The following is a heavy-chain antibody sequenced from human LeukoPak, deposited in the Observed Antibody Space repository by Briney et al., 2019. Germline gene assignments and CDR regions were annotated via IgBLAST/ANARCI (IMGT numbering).Heavy chain of an antibody. Sequence: VASVKVSCKASGGTFSSYAISWVRQAPGQGLEWMGGIIPIFCTANYAQKFQGRVTITADESTSKAYMEVSSMRSEDTAVYYCARGELPYYYDSSGYYALNYWGQGTLVTVSS. CDR3: ARGELPYYYDSSGYYALNY. CDR1: GGTFSSYA. J-gene: IGHJ4*02. V-gene: IGHV1-69*13. CDR2: IIPIFCTA. D-gene: IGHD3-22*01.